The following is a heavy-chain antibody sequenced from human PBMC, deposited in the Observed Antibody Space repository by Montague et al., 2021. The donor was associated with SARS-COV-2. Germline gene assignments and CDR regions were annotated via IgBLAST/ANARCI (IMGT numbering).Heavy chain of an antibody. Sequence: SLRLSCLASGFIFSDYNMTWIRQTPGKGLEWISYINGASSRTNYXDSVKGRFTISRDNAKNSLFLQMNSLRVEDTAVYYCARGISLFDPWGQGTLVTVSS. J-gene: IGHJ5*02. CDR2: INGASSRT. CDR3: ARGISLFDP. V-gene: IGHV3-11*05. CDR1: GFIFSDYN.